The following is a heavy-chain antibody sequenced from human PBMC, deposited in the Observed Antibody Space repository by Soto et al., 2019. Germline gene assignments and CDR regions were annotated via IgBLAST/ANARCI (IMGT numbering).Heavy chain of an antibody. CDR3: ARDDIATRPQYYYGMDV. CDR2: INGYNGNT. D-gene: IGHD6-6*01. J-gene: IGHJ6*02. Sequence: QVQLVRSGAEVKQPGASVKVSCEASGYTFTTYGISWVRQASGQGLEWMGWINGYNGNTKYAQRFQGRVTMTRDTSTSTAYMEVRSLRSDDTAVYYCARDDIATRPQYYYGMDVWGQGTTVTVSS. V-gene: IGHV1-18*04. CDR1: GYTFTTYG.